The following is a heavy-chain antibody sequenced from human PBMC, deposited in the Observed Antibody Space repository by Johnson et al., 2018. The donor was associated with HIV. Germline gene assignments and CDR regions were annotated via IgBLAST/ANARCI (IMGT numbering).Heavy chain of an antibody. CDR2: IRFDGSSK. CDR3: TSSYNFWAFDI. V-gene: IGHV3-30*02. J-gene: IGHJ3*02. Sequence: QVQLVESGGGLVQPGGSLRLSCAASGFTFSSYGMHWVRQAPGKGLVWVAFIRFDGSSKYYGDSVKGRFSISRDNAKNTLYLQLNGLRAEDTAVYYCTSSYNFWAFDIWGQGTVVTVSS. CDR1: GFTFSSYG. D-gene: IGHD5-24*01.